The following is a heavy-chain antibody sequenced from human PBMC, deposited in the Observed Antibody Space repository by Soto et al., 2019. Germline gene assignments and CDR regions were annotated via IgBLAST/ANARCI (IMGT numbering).Heavy chain of an antibody. V-gene: IGHV4-39*01. CDR2: IYYVGSI. D-gene: IGHD4-17*01. CDR3: ARRVYGDYFDY. Sequence: PSETLSLTCTVSGGSISSTSYYWDWIRQPPGKGLEWIGSIYYVGSIYYNPSLKSRVTMSVDTSKNQFSLKLSSVTAADTAVYYCARRVYGDYFDYWGQGTLVTVSS. CDR1: GGSISSTSYY. J-gene: IGHJ4*02.